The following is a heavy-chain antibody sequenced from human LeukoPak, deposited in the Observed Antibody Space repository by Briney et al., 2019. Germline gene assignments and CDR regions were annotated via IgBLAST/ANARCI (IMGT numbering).Heavy chain of an antibody. V-gene: IGHV3-23*01. CDR1: GFTFSGYA. J-gene: IGHJ4*02. Sequence: GGSLRLSCAASGFTFSGYAMSWVRQAPGKGLEWVSGISGSGDNTYYADSVKGRFTISRDNSKNTLCLQMNSLRDEDTAVYYCAKGVQGNTGPFHCWGQGTLASVSS. CDR2: ISGSGDNT. CDR3: AKGVQGNTGPFHC. D-gene: IGHD4-23*01.